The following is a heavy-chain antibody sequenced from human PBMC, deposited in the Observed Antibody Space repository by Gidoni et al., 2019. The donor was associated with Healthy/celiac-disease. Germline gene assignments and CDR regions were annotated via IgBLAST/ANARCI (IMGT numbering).Heavy chain of an antibody. CDR1: GYTFTSSY. CDR3: AREQGYCSGGSCYSEGYYYYYGMDV. V-gene: IGHV1-46*01. Sequence: QVQLVQSGAEVKKPGASVKVSCKASGYTFTSSYMHWVGQAPGQGLEWMGIINPSGGSTSYAQKFQGRVTMTRDTSTSTVYMELSSLRSEDTAVYYCAREQGYCSGGSCYSEGYYYYYGMDVWGQGTTVTVSS. D-gene: IGHD2-15*01. CDR2: INPSGGST. J-gene: IGHJ6*02.